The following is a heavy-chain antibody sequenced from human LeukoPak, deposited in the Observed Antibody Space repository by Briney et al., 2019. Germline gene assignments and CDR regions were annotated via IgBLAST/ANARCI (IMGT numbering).Heavy chain of an antibody. CDR1: GGSISSYY. V-gene: IGHV4-4*07. J-gene: IGHJ4*02. Sequence: SETLSLACTVSGGSISSYYGSWIRQPAGRGLGCIGRIYTSGSTNYNPSLQSRVTMSVDTSKNQFSLKLSSVTAADTAVYYCARAKYSSSWYYFDYWGQGTLVTVSS. D-gene: IGHD6-13*01. CDR2: IYTSGST. CDR3: ARAKYSSSWYYFDY.